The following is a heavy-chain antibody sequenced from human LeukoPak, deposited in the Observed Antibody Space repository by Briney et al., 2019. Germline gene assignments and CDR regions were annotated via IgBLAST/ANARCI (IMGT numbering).Heavy chain of an antibody. Sequence: SETLSLTCTVSGGSISSGDYYWSWIRQPPGKGLEWIGYIYYSGSTYYNPSLKSRVTISVDTSKNQFSLKLSSVTAADTAVYYCARFGGGNEGYYFDYWGQGTLVTVSS. CDR3: ARFGGGNEGYYFDY. D-gene: IGHD2-15*01. CDR1: GGSISSGDYY. V-gene: IGHV4-30-4*08. J-gene: IGHJ4*02. CDR2: IYYSGST.